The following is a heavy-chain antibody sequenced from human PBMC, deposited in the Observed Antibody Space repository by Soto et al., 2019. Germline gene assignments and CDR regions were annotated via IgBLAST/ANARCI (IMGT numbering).Heavy chain of an antibody. V-gene: IGHV3-23*01. D-gene: IGHD1-26*01. CDR2: ISDTAHRI. CDR3: VILALGKFDF. CDR1: GFTFSSYS. Sequence: GGSLRLSCGASGFTFSSYSMNWVRQAPGKGLEWVASISDTAHRIFHADSVKGRFTISRDNSRNRLYLQMNSLRAEDTSLYYCVILALGKFDFWGQGTLVTVSS. J-gene: IGHJ4*02.